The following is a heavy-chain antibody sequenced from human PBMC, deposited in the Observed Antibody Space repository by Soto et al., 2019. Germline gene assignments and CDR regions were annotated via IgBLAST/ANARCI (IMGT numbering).Heavy chain of an antibody. CDR3: ARDNYGGNGGFDY. D-gene: IGHD4-17*01. CDR2: ISYDGSNK. V-gene: IGHV3-30-3*01. CDR1: GFTFSSYA. Sequence: GGSLKPSCAASGFTFSSYAMHWVRQAPGKGLEWVAVISYDGSNKYYADSVKGRFTISRDNSKNTLYLQMNSLRAEDTAVYYCARDNYGGNGGFDYWGQGTLVTVSS. J-gene: IGHJ4*02.